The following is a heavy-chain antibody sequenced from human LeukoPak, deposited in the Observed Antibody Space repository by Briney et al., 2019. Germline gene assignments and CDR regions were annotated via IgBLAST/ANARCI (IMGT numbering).Heavy chain of an antibody. CDR2: INAGNGNT. D-gene: IGHD3-10*01. CDR1: GYTFTSYA. CDR3: ASSERILLWFGEPLDY. J-gene: IGHJ4*02. Sequence: ASVKVSCKASGYTFTSYAMHWVRQAPGQRLEWMGWINAGNGNTKYSQKFQGRVTITRDTSASTAYMELSSLRSEDTAVYYCASSERILLWFGEPLDYWGQGTLVTVSS. V-gene: IGHV1-3*01.